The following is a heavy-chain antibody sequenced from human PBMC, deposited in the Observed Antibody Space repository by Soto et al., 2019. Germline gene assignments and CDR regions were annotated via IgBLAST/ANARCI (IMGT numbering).Heavy chain of an antibody. D-gene: IGHD6-13*01. V-gene: IGHV1-69*08. CDR3: ARETSNWDNWLDP. Sequence: QVQLVQSGAEVKKPGSSVKVSCKASGGTFSSYTITWVRQAPGQGLEWMGRIIPILNVPHYAQEFQGRVTITADKSTSTAYMELSSLRSEDTAVYYCARETSNWDNWLDPWGQGTLVTVSS. J-gene: IGHJ5*02. CDR1: GGTFSSYT. CDR2: IIPILNVP.